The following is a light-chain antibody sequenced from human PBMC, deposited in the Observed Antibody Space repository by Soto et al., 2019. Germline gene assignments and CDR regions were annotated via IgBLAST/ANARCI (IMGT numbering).Light chain of an antibody. CDR2: DAS. CDR3: QQRSNWPPVT. J-gene: IGKJ4*01. CDR1: QSVSRH. Sequence: EVVLTQSPATLSLSPGERATLSCRASQSVSRHLAWYQQKPGQAPRLLILDASDRATGIPARFSGSGSGTNFTLTSSSLEPEDFAVYYCQQRSNWPPVTFGGGTKVEIK. V-gene: IGKV3-11*01.